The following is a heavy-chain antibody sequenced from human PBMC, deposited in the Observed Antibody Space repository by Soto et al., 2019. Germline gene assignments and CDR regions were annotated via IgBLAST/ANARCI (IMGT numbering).Heavy chain of an antibody. CDR3: ARLCSTSCYKHGMDV. CDR2: IDPSDSYT. D-gene: IGHD2-2*02. J-gene: IGHJ6*02. V-gene: IGHV5-10-1*01. CDR1: GYSFASYW. Sequence: XESLKISCKGSGYSFASYWISWVRQMPGKGLEWMGRIDPSDSYTNYSPSFQGHVTISADKSISTAYLQWSSLKASDTATYYCARLCSTSCYKHGMDVWGQGTTVTVSS.